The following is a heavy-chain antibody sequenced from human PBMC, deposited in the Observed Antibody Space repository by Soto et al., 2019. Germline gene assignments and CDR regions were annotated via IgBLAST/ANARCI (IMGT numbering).Heavy chain of an antibody. CDR3: ARRTWGMDV. V-gene: IGHV4-4*02. J-gene: IGHJ6*02. Sequence: SETLSLTCAVSSGSIDTTNWWSWVRQPPGKGLEWIGEIFHSGNTYYNPSLASRVTISVDTSKNQFSLNLRSVTAADTAVYYCARRTWGMDVWGQGTTVTSP. CDR1: SGSIDTTNW. CDR2: IFHSGNT. D-gene: IGHD2-8*01.